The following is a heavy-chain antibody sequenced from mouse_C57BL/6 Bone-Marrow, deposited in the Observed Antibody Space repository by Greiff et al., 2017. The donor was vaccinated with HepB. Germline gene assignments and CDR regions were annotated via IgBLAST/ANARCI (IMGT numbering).Heavy chain of an antibody. CDR3: ARGCSFDV. V-gene: IGHV1-69*01. CDR1: GYTFTSYW. CDR2: IDPSDSYT. D-gene: IGHD3-1*01. J-gene: IGHJ1*03. Sequence: QVQLQQPGAELVMPGASVKLSCKASGYTFTSYWMHWVKQRPGQGLEWIGEIDPSDSYTNYNQKFKGKSTLTVDKSSSTAYMQLSSLTSEDSAVYYCARGCSFDVWGTGTTVTVSS.